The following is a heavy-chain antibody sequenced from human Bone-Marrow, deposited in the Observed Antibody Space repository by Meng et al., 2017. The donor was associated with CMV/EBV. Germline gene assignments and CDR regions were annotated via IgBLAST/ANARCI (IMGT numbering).Heavy chain of an antibody. CDR1: GFTFSSYA. D-gene: IGHD3-3*01. CDR2: ISYDGSNK. CDR3: ARVPQPSYDFWSGYYEYFDY. J-gene: IGHJ4*02. V-gene: IGHV3-30-3*01. Sequence: GESLKISCAASGFTFSSYAMHWVRQAPGKGLEWVAVISYDGSNKYYADSVKGRFTISRDNSKNTLYLQMNSLRAEDTAVYYCARVPQPSYDFWSGYYEYFDYWGQGTLVTVSS.